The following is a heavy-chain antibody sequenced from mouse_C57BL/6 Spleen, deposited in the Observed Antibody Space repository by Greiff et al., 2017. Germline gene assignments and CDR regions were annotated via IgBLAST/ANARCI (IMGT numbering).Heavy chain of an antibody. J-gene: IGHJ2*01. V-gene: IGHV1-15*01. Sequence: QVQLKESGAELVRPGASVTLSCKASGYTFTDYEMHWVKQTPVHGLEWIGAIDPETGGTAYNQKFKGKAILTADKSSSTAYMELRSLTSEDSAVYYCTRSAYYGSSYNDYWGQGTTLTVSS. CDR1: GYTFTDYE. CDR2: IDPETGGT. D-gene: IGHD1-1*01. CDR3: TRSAYYGSSYNDY.